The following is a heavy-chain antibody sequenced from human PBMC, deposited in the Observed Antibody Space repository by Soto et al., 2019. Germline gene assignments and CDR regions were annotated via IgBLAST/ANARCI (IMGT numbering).Heavy chain of an antibody. CDR2: ISAYNGNT. J-gene: IGHJ5*02. CDR3: ARVPRDYDILTGYSAGWFDP. D-gene: IGHD3-9*01. V-gene: IGHV1-18*01. CDR1: GYTFTSYG. Sequence: GASVKVSCKASGYTFTSYGISWVRQAPGQGLEWMGWISAYNGNTNYAQKLQGRVTMTTDTSTSTAYMELSSLRSEDTAVYYCARVPRDYDILTGYSAGWFDPWGQGTLVTVSS.